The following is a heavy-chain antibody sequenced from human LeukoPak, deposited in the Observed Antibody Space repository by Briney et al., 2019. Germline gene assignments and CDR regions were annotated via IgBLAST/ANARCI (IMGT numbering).Heavy chain of an antibody. CDR2: ISWNSGSI. J-gene: IGHJ5*02. CDR3: ARADSSWYWGWFDP. V-gene: IGHV3-9*01. D-gene: IGHD6-13*01. Sequence: GRSLRLSCAASGFTFDDYAMHWVRQAPGKGLEWVSGISWNSGSIGYADSVKGRFTISRDNAKNSLYLQMNSLRAEDTALYYCARADSSWYWGWFDPWGQGILVTVSS. CDR1: GFTFDDYA.